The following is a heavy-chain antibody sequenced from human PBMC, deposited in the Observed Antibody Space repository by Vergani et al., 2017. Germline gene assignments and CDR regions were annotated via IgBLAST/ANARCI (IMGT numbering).Heavy chain of an antibody. J-gene: IGHJ4*02. V-gene: IGHV3-11*06. CDR1: GFTFSDYY. CDR2: ISSSSSYT. D-gene: IGHD3-22*01. Sequence: QVQLVESGGGLVKPGGSLRLSCAASGFTFSDYYMSWIRQAPGKGLEWVSYISSSSSYTNYADSVKGRVTISRDNAKNALYLQMNSLRAEDTAVYYCAVSSYYDSSGYWGWGQGTLVTVSS. CDR3: AVSSYYDSSGYWG.